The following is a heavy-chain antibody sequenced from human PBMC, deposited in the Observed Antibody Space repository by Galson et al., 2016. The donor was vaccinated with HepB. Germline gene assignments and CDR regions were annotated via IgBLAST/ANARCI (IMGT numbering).Heavy chain of an antibody. CDR2: IKQDGSEK. Sequence: SLRLSCAASGFTFTTYWMGWVRQAPGKGLEWVATIKQDGSEKYYVDSVKGRFTISRDNAKNSLSLQVHSLRAEDTAMYYCARVPPRVVVISMELGFYFDNWGQGTLVTVSS. V-gene: IGHV3-7*01. CDR3: ARVPPRVVVISMELGFYFDN. D-gene: IGHD2-21*01. J-gene: IGHJ4*02. CDR1: GFTFTTYW.